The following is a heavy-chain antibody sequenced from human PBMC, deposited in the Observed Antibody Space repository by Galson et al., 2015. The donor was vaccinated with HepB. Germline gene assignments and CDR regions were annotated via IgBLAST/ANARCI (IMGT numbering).Heavy chain of an antibody. CDR3: SKVADSDYGDHSHFDS. V-gene: IGHV3-11*06. Sequence: SLRLSCAASGFTFSDYYMSGIRQAPGKGLEWLSYISSSTIYTKYADSVKGRFTISRDNVKNSMYLQMNRLRAEDTAVYYCSKVADSDYGDHSHFDSWGQGTLVTVSS. CDR1: GFTFSDYY. J-gene: IGHJ4*02. CDR2: ISSSTIYT. D-gene: IGHD4-17*01.